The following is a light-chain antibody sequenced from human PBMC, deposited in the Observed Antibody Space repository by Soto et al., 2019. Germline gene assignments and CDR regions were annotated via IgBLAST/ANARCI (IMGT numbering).Light chain of an antibody. V-gene: IGKV3-15*01. J-gene: IGKJ2*01. CDR1: ESVSSN. Sequence: EIVMTQSPATLSVSPGERATLCCRASESVSSNLAWYQQKPGEAPRLLIYGASTRATGIPARFSGSGSGTEFTLTISSLQSEDFAVYYCQQYNNWPYTFGQGTKLEFK. CDR2: GAS. CDR3: QQYNNWPYT.